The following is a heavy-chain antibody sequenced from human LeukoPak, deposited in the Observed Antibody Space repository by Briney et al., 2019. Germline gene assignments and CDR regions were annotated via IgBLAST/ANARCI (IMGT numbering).Heavy chain of an antibody. J-gene: IGHJ4*02. CDR2: ITGSGGST. CDR3: ATRGIAAAARLVDY. CDR1: GLTFSSHA. Sequence: PGGSLRLSCVASGLTFSSHAMTWVRQAPGKGLEWVSGITGSGGSTYYAESVKGRFTISRDNSKNTLYLQMNNLRAEDTAVYYCATRGIAAAARLVDYWGQGTLVTVSS. D-gene: IGHD6-13*01. V-gene: IGHV3-23*01.